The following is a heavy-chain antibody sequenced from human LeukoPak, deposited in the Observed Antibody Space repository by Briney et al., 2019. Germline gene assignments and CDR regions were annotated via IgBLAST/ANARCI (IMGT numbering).Heavy chain of an antibody. CDR3: ARGKQQLDYFSYYGLDV. J-gene: IGHJ6*02. CDR1: GFTFSKYA. D-gene: IGHD6-13*01. CDR2: ISRDGDNE. V-gene: IGHV3-30-3*01. Sequence: PGGSLRLSCAASGFTFSKYAMHWVRQAPGKGLEWVAVISRDGDNEYHADSVRGRFTISRDNSKNTLYLQMNSLRADDTSVYHCARGKQQLDYFSYYGLDVWGQGTTVTVSS.